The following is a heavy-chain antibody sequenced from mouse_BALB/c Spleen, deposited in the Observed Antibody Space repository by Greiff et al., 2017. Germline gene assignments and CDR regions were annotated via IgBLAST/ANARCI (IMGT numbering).Heavy chain of an antibody. CDR3: ARRDGYSWYFDV. D-gene: IGHD2-3*01. CDR1: GFTFSSYT. Sequence: EVQRVESGGGLVQPGGSLKLSCAASGFTFSSYTMSWVRQTPEKRLEWVAYISNGGGSTYYPDTVKGRFTISRDNAKNTLYLQMSSLKSEDTAMYYCARRDGYSWYFDVWGAGTTVTVSS. J-gene: IGHJ1*01. V-gene: IGHV5-12-2*01. CDR2: ISNGGGST.